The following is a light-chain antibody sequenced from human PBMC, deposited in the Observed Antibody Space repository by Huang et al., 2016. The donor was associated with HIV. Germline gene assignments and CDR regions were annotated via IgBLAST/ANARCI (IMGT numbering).Light chain of an antibody. CDR2: GAS. V-gene: IGKV3-15*01. Sequence: LLTQSPVTLSVSPGENVTLSCRSSKTIAYNLACYQQRPGQAPSLLIYGASTRIIENPGRFNGSASGTQFTLTIASLQPDDFTVYFYQQYNVWPYTFGQGTRLEIK. CDR3: QQYNVWPYT. J-gene: IGKJ2*01. CDR1: KTIAYN.